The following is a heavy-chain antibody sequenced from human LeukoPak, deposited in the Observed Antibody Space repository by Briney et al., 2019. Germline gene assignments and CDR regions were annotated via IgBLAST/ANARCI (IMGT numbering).Heavy chain of an antibody. CDR3: ALYQPVTEYDILTGQGTYYYYYGMDV. D-gene: IGHD3-9*01. CDR2: ISSSSRYI. CDR1: GFTFSSYS. V-gene: IGHV3-21*01. Sequence: PGGSLRLSCASPGFTFSSYSMNWVLQAPSKGLEWVSSISSSSRYIYYADSVKGRFTISRDNAKNSLYLQMNSLRAEDTAVYYCALYQPVTEYDILTGQGTYYYYYGMDVWGQGTTVTVSS. J-gene: IGHJ6*02.